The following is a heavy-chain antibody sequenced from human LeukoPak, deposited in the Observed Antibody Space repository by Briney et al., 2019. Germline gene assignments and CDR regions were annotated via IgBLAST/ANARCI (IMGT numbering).Heavy chain of an antibody. CDR1: GGTFSSYT. D-gene: IGHD1-20*01. Sequence: SVKVSCKASGGTFSSYTISWVRQAPGQGLEWMGRIIPILGIANYAQKFQGRVTITADKSTSTAYMELSSLRSEGTAVYYCAGAAYNWNDYYYYGMDVWGQGTTVTVSS. CDR3: AGAAYNWNDYYYYGMDV. V-gene: IGHV1-69*02. CDR2: IIPILGIA. J-gene: IGHJ6*02.